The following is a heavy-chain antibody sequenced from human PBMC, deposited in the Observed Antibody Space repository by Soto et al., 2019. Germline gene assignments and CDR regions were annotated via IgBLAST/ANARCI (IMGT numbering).Heavy chain of an antibody. D-gene: IGHD2-2*01. J-gene: IGHJ6*02. CDR3: ARQGLVVVPAAMDYYYYYGMDV. Sequence: PGESLKISCKGSGYSFTSYWIGWVRQMPGKELEWMGIIYPGDSDTRYSPSFQGQVTISADKSISTAYLQWSSLKASDTAMYYCARQGLVVVPAAMDYYYYYGMDVWGQGTTVTVSS. CDR2: IYPGDSDT. CDR1: GYSFTSYW. V-gene: IGHV5-51*01.